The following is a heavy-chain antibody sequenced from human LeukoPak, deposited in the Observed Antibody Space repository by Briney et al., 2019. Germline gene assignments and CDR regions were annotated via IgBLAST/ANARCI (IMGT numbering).Heavy chain of an antibody. J-gene: IGHJ6*03. D-gene: IGHD3-10*01. Sequence: ASVKVSCKASGYTFSNYGISWVRQAPGQGLEWMGWISSYNDNTNYAQKLQGRVTMTTDTSTSTAYMELRSLRSDDTAVYYCAREGEKYYYGSGSYFHYYYMDVWGKGTTVTISS. V-gene: IGHV1-18*01. CDR2: ISSYNDNT. CDR3: AREGEKYYYGSGSYFHYYYMDV. CDR1: GYTFSNYG.